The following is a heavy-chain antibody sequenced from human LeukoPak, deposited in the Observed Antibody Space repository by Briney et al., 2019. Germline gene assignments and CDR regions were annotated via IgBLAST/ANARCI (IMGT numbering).Heavy chain of an antibody. Sequence: GGSLRLSCAASGFTFSSYGMHWVRQAPGKGLEWVAVIWYDGSNKYYADSVKGRFTISRDNSKNTLYLQMNSLRAEDTAVYYCARAVVTAIPSDAFDIWGQGTMVTVSS. V-gene: IGHV3-33*01. D-gene: IGHD2-21*02. CDR2: IWYDGSNK. CDR3: ARAVVTAIPSDAFDI. J-gene: IGHJ3*02. CDR1: GFTFSSYG.